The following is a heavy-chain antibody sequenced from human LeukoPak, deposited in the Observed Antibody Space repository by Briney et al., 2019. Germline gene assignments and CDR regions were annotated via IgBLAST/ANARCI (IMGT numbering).Heavy chain of an antibody. CDR2: IIPIFGTA. Sequence: GASVKVSCKASGGTFSSYAISWVRQAPGQGLEWMGGIIPIFGTANYAQKFQGRVTITADESTSTAYMELSSLRSEDTAVYYCARDRLLYDSSGSLYFDYWGQGTLVTVSS. D-gene: IGHD3-22*01. CDR3: ARDRLLYDSSGSLYFDY. V-gene: IGHV1-69*13. J-gene: IGHJ4*02. CDR1: GGTFSSYA.